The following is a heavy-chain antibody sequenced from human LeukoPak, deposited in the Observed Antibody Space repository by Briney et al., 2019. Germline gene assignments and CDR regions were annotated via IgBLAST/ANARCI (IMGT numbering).Heavy chain of an antibody. D-gene: IGHD3-10*01. CDR2: IYYTGTT. CDR1: GGSISSYY. CDR3: ARHLDYYGSGSYEY. J-gene: IGHJ4*02. Sequence: SETLSLTCTVSGGSISSYYWSWIRQPPGKGLEWIGYIYYTGTTNYNPSLKSRVTISIDTSKNQFSLQLSSVTAADTAVYYCARHLDYYGSGSYEYWGQGTLVTVSS. V-gene: IGHV4-59*08.